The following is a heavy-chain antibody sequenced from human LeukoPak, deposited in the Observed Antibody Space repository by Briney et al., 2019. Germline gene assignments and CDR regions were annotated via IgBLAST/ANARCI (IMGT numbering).Heavy chain of an antibody. J-gene: IGHJ4*02. CDR1: GFTFSSYW. CDR3: ARVGDVRGPYSSGNYFDY. Sequence: PGGSLRLSCAASGFTFSSYWMSWVRQAPGKGLEWVANIKQDESEKYHVDSVKGRFTISRGNAKNSLYLQMNSLRAEDTAVYYCARVGDVRGPYSSGNYFDYWGQGTLVTVSS. D-gene: IGHD6-19*01. V-gene: IGHV3-7*01. CDR2: IKQDESEK.